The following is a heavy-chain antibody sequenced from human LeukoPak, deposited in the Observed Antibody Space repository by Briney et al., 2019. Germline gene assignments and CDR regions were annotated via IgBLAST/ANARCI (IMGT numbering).Heavy chain of an antibody. CDR1: RGSISGYS. D-gene: IGHD4/OR15-4a*01. J-gene: IGHJ5*02. CDR2: IYYSGDT. Sequence: SETLSLACTVSRGSISGYSWSWIRQSPGGGLEWIGYIYYSGDTAYNPSLRSRVTMSVDTSKNQFSLQLRSMTTADTAVYYRVRGPYGASISKWFDPWGQGTQVIVSP. V-gene: IGHV4-59*01. CDR3: VRGPYGASISKWFDP.